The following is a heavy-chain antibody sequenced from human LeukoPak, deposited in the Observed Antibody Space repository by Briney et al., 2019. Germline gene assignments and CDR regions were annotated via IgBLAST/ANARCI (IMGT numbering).Heavy chain of an antibody. J-gene: IGHJ5*02. CDR3: ARDHGSGTVGFDP. CDR1: GYTFTSYY. CDR2: INPNSGGT. Sequence: ASVKVSCKASGYTFTSYYIHWVRQAPGQGLEWMGWINPNSGGTNYAQKFQGRVTMTRDTSISTAYMELSRLRSDDTAVYYCARDHGSGTVGFDPWGQGTLATVSS. D-gene: IGHD3-10*01. V-gene: IGHV1-2*02.